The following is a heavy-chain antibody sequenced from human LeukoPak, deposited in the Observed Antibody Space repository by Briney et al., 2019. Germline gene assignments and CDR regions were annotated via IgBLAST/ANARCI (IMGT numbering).Heavy chain of an antibody. CDR1: GFTFSSYA. CDR2: ISGSGGST. V-gene: IGHV3-23*01. CDR3: AKGASRIVVGVAAGPLGY. D-gene: IGHD2-15*01. Sequence: GGSLSLSCAASGFTFSSYAMSWVRPAPGKGLEWVSAISGSGGSTYYTDSVKGRFTISRDNSKNTLYLRMNSLSAEDTAVYYCAKGASRIVVGVAAGPLGYWGQGTLVTVSS. J-gene: IGHJ4*02.